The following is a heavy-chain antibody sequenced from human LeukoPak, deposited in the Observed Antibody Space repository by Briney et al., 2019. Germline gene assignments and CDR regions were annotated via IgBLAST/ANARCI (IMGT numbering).Heavy chain of an antibody. J-gene: IGHJ5*02. V-gene: IGHV1-69*13. CDR2: IIPIFGTA. D-gene: IGHD2-2*03. CDR1: GGTFSSYA. Sequence: ASVKVSCKASGGTFSSYAISWVRQARGQGLEWMGGIIPIFGTANYAQKFQGRVTITADESTSTAYMELSSLRSEDTAVYYCARGQLDGYCSSTSCYRGWFDPWGQGTLVTVSS. CDR3: ARGQLDGYCSSTSCYRGWFDP.